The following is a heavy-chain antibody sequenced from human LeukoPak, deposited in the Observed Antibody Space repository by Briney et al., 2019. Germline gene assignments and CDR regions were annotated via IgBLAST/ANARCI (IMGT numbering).Heavy chain of an antibody. CDR1: GFTFRSYA. Sequence: GGSLRLSCAASGFTFRSYAMHWVRQAPGKGLEWVAVIWYDGSNKYYADSVKGRFTISRDNSKNTLYLQMNSLRAEDTAVYYCARDSLGFDYWGQGTLVTVPS. V-gene: IGHV3-33*01. CDR2: IWYDGSNK. J-gene: IGHJ4*02. D-gene: IGHD7-27*01. CDR3: ARDSLGFDY.